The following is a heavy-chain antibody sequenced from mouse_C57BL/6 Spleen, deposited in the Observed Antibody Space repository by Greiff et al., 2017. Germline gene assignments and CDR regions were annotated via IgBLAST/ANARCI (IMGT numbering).Heavy chain of an antibody. J-gene: IGHJ1*03. Sequence: EVQLQQSGPELVKPGASVKIPCKASGYTFTDYNMDWVKQSHGKSLEWIGDISPNNGGTISNQTFKGKVTLTVDKSSSTAYMELRSLTSEDTAVYDCARSHEGYGNYGYFDVWGTGTTVTVSS. CDR3: ARSHEGYGNYGYFDV. CDR1: GYTFTDYN. CDR2: ISPNNGGT. V-gene: IGHV1-18*01. D-gene: IGHD2-10*02.